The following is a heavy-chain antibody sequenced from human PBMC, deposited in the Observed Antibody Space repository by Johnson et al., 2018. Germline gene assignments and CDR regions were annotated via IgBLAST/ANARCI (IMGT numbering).Heavy chain of an antibody. V-gene: IGHV3-9*01. J-gene: IGHJ4*01. CDR1: GFIFDDSA. D-gene: IGHD5-18*01. CDR2: ISWNSDII. Sequence: VQLVESGGGLVQPGRSLRLSCAASGFIFDDSAMHWVRQAPGKGLEWVSSISWNSDIIHYADSVKGRFTISRDNAKNSLYMQMNSLRAEDTALYYCVKDRQVETAMVFLFDYWGQVTLVTVSS. CDR3: VKDRQVETAMVFLFDY.